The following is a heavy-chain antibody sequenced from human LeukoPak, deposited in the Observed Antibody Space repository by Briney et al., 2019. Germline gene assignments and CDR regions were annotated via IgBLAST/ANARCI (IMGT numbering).Heavy chain of an antibody. V-gene: IGHV3-11*01. D-gene: IGHD3-3*01. CDR3: ACRTIFGVGGDY. Sequence: KSGGSLRLSCAASRFTFSDYYMSWIRQAPGKGLEWVSYISSSGSTIYYADSVKGRFTISRDNAKDSLYLQMNSLRAEDTAVYYCACRTIFGVGGDYWGQGTLVTVSS. CDR2: ISSSGSTI. J-gene: IGHJ4*02. CDR1: RFTFSDYY.